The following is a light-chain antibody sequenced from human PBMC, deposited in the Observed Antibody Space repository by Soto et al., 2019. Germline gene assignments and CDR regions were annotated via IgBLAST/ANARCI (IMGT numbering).Light chain of an antibody. J-gene: IGKJ2*01. CDR3: QQYDNYPYT. Sequence: DIQMTQSPSTLSASVGDRVIITCRASQSISTWLAWYQQKPGKAPKILIYKASSLESGVPSRFSGSGSGTEFTLSISSLQPDDFATYYYQQYDNYPYTFGQGSKLEIK. CDR1: QSISTW. CDR2: KAS. V-gene: IGKV1-5*03.